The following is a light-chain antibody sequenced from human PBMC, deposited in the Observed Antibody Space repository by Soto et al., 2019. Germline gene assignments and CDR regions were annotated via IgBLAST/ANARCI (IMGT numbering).Light chain of an antibody. CDR2: EVG. CDR1: SSDIGAYNY. J-gene: IGLJ3*02. Sequence: QSALTQPASVSGSPGQSITISCTGTSSDIGAYNYVSWYQQHPGKAPTLMIYEVGNRPSGASNRFSGSKSGNTDSLTISGLQAEDEADYYCSSYTTSSTWVFGGGTKVTVL. CDR3: SSYTTSSTWV. V-gene: IGLV2-14*01.